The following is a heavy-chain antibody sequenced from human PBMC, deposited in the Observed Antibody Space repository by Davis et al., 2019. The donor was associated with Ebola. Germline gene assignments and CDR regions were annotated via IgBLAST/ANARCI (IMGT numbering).Heavy chain of an antibody. CDR2: ISSSDGT. D-gene: IGHD4-17*01. V-gene: IGHV4-4*07. Sequence: PSETLSLTCSVSGASISTYYWNWIRQPAGKGLEWIGRISSSDGTNYNPSLKSRVTISVDTSKNQFSLKLSSVTAADTAVYYCARGRANSGDYGYWGQGTLVIVSS. CDR3: ARGRANSGDYGY. J-gene: IGHJ4*02. CDR1: GASISTYY.